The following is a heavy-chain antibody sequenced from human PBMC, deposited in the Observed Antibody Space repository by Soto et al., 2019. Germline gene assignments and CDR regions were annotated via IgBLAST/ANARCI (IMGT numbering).Heavy chain of an antibody. J-gene: IGHJ5*02. Sequence: PSETLSLTCTVSGGSISSGGYYWSWIRQHPGKGLEWIGYIYYSGSTYYNPSLKSRVTISVDTSKNQFSLKLSSVTAADTAVYYCARERYSSGWYPNWSAPWGQGTLVTVSS. V-gene: IGHV4-31*03. CDR3: ARERYSSGWYPNWSAP. CDR2: IYYSGST. D-gene: IGHD6-19*01. CDR1: GGSISSGGYY.